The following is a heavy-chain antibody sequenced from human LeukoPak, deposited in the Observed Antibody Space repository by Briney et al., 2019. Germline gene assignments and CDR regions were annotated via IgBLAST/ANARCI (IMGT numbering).Heavy chain of an antibody. CDR3: ARVVATSGDPLEYDN. Sequence: ASVKVSCKASGYSFTKYGISWVRQAPGQGLEWMGWISADSGNTNYAPKLQDRVTMTTDTSTSTAYLEMRSLKSDDTAVYYCARVVATSGDPLEYDNWGQGTLVSVSS. J-gene: IGHJ4*02. D-gene: IGHD5-12*01. CDR2: ISADSGNT. CDR1: GYSFTKYG. V-gene: IGHV1-18*01.